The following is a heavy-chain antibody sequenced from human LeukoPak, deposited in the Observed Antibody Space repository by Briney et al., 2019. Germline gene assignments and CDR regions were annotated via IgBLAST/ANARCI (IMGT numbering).Heavy chain of an antibody. J-gene: IGHJ4*02. V-gene: IGHV3-23*01. CDR1: GFTFSSYG. CDR2: ISGSGGST. D-gene: IGHD2-15*01. CDR3: AKGGSRYCSGGSCYLRVDY. Sequence: GGSLRLSCAASGFTFSSYGMSWVRQAPGKGLEWVSAISGSGGSTYYADSVKGRFTISRDNSKNTLYLQMNSLRAEDTAVYYCAKGGSRYCSGGSCYLRVDYWGQGTLVTVFS.